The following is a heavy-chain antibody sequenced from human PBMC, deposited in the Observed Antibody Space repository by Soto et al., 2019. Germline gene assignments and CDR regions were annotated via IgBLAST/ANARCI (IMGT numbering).Heavy chain of an antibody. Sequence: QAPGKGLVWVSRIKTDGSSTGYADSLKGRFTISRDNAQNTLYLQMNSLRAEDTALYYCARVGTGAYYFDHWGLGTLVTISS. D-gene: IGHD7-27*01. CDR2: IKTDGSST. V-gene: IGHV3-74*01. CDR3: ARVGTGAYYFDH. J-gene: IGHJ4*02.